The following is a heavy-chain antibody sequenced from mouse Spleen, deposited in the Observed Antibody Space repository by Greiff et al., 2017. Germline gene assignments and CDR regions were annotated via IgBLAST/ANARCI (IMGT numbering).Heavy chain of an antibody. CDR1: GYTFTDYN. J-gene: IGHJ1*03. CDR3: ARWLTGTSGWYFDV. Sequence: EVQLQQSGPELVKPGASVKIPCKASGYTFTDYNMDWVKQSHGKSLEWIGDINPNNGGTIYNQKFKGKATLTVDKSSSTAYMELRSLTSEDTAVYYCARWLTGTSGWYFDVWGTGTTVTVSS. V-gene: IGHV1-18*01. CDR2: INPNNGGT. D-gene: IGHD4-1*01.